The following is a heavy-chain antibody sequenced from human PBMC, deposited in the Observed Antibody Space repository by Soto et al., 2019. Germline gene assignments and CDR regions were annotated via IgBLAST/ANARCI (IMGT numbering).Heavy chain of an antibody. CDR1: GGSISSYY. CDR3: ARDGGGKSYGMDV. V-gene: IGHV4-59*01. CDR2: IYYGGST. J-gene: IGHJ6*02. Sequence: QVQLQESGPGLVKPSETLSLTCTVSGGSISSYYWSWIRQPPGKGLEWIGYIYYGGSTNYNPSRRSRVPISVDTSKNQFSLKLSSVTAADTAVYYCARDGGGKSYGMDVWGQGTTVTVSS. D-gene: IGHD2-15*01.